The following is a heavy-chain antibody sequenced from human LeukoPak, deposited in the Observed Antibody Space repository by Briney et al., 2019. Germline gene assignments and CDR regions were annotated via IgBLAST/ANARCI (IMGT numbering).Heavy chain of an antibody. CDR2: IYYSGNT. J-gene: IGHJ4*02. D-gene: IGHD1-26*01. Sequence: SETLSLTCTVSGGSISNSTYYWGWIRQPPGKGLEWIGSIYYSGNTYYNPSLKSRVTISVDTSKNQFSLKLSSVTAADTAVYYCARRARFFYSGSYFDYWGQGTLVTVSS. CDR1: GGSISNSTYY. CDR3: ARRARFFYSGSYFDY. V-gene: IGHV4-39*01.